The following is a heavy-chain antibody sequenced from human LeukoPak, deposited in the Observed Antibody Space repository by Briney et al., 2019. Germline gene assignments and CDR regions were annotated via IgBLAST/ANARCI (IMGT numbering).Heavy chain of an antibody. J-gene: IGHJ5*02. CDR3: ARDTGYFDDGENWFDP. CDR1: GGPISSSSYY. V-gene: IGHV4-39*07. D-gene: IGHD3-9*01. Sequence: SETLSLTCTVSGGPISSSSYYWGWIRQPPGKGLEWIGSIYYSGSTYYNPSLKSRVTISVDTSKNQFSLKLSSVTAADTAVYYCARDTGYFDDGENWFDPWGQGTLVTVSS. CDR2: IYYSGST.